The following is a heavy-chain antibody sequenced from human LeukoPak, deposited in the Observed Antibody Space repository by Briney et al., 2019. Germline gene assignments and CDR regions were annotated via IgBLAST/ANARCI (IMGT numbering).Heavy chain of an antibody. D-gene: IGHD6-13*01. V-gene: IGHV4-34*01. CDR2: INHSGST. CDR3: ARLVSEAIAAAAYVDY. CDR1: GGSFSGYY. J-gene: IGHJ4*02. Sequence: PSETLSLTCAVYGGSFSGYYWSWIRQPPGKGLEWIGEINHSGSTNYNPSLKSRVTISVDTSKNQFSLKLSSVTAADTAVYYCARLVSEAIAAAAYVDYWGQGTLVTVSS.